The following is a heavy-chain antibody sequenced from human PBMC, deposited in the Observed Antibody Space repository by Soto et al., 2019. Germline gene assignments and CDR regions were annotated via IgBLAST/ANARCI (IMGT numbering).Heavy chain of an antibody. D-gene: IGHD2-15*01. CDR1: GFTFSSYA. CDR3: AKEYEDIVVVVAATCFDY. Sequence: EVQRLESGGGLVQPGGSLRLSCSASGFTFSSYAMSWVRQAPGKGLEWVSAISGSGGSTYYADSVKGRFTISRDNSKNTLYLQMNSLRAEDTAVYYCAKEYEDIVVVVAATCFDYWGQGTLVTVSS. CDR2: ISGSGGST. J-gene: IGHJ4*02. V-gene: IGHV3-23*01.